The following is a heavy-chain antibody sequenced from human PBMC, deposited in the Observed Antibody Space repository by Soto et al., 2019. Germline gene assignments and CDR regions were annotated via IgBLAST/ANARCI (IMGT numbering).Heavy chain of an antibody. V-gene: IGHV3-11*05. J-gene: IGHJ4*02. Sequence: ESGGGLVKPGGSLRLSCAASGFTFSDYYMSWIRQAPGKGLEWVSYISSSRSITNYADSVKGRFTISKDNARNSLSLQMNSLRAEDTAVYYCARDYGRLDYWGQGALVTVSS. D-gene: IGHD4-17*01. CDR1: GFTFSDYY. CDR2: ISSSRSIT. CDR3: ARDYGRLDY.